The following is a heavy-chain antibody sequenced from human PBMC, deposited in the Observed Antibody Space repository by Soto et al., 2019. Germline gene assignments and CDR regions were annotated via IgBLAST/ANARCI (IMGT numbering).Heavy chain of an antibody. CDR2: IYPGDSDT. D-gene: IGHD5-18*01. CDR1: GYSFTSYW. Sequence: PGESLKISCKGSGYSFTSYWSGWVRQMPGKGLEWMGIIYPGDSDTRYSPSFQGQVTISADKSISTAYLQWSSLKASDTAMYYCARGTYSYGSALYYYYGMDVWGQGTTVTVSS. CDR3: ARGTYSYGSALYYYYGMDV. J-gene: IGHJ6*02. V-gene: IGHV5-51*01.